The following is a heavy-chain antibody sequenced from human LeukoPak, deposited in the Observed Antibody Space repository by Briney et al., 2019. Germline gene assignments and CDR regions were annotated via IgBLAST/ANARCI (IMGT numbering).Heavy chain of an antibody. CDR1: GGSFSGYY. Sequence: PSETLSLTCAVYGGSFSGYYWGWIRQPPGKGLEWIGDIDQSGKSNYNPSLKSRVSISLDTSKNQFSLKLSSVTAADTAVYYCARGDLAAAGYFDYWGQGTLVTVSS. CDR2: IDQSGKS. J-gene: IGHJ4*02. V-gene: IGHV4-34*01. CDR3: ARGDLAAAGYFDY. D-gene: IGHD6-13*01.